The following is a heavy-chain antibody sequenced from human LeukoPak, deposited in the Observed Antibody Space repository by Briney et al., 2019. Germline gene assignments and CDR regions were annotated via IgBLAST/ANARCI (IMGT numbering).Heavy chain of an antibody. CDR3: AKHSGSSGWYNDY. CDR2: IGGSGAIA. V-gene: IGHV3-23*01. D-gene: IGHD6-19*01. CDR1: GFTFSNYA. Sequence: GGSLRLSCAASGFTFSNYAMTWVRLAPGKGLEWVSSIGGSGAIADHADSVKGRFTISRDNSRNTLYVQMNSLRAEDTAVYYCAKHSGSSGWYNDYWGQGTLVTVSS. J-gene: IGHJ4*02.